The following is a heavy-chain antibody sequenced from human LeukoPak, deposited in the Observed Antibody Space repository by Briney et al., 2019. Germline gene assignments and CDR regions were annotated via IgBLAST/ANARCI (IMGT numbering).Heavy chain of an antibody. CDR3: ASEGYDYGDY. J-gene: IGHJ4*02. Sequence: GGSLRLSCAASGFTFSSYEMNWVRQPPGKGLEWVSYISSSGSTIYYADSVKGRFTISRDNAKNSLYLQMNSLRAEDTAVYYCASEGYDYGDYWGQGTLVTVSS. CDR1: GFTFSSYE. D-gene: IGHD2-15*01. V-gene: IGHV3-48*03. CDR2: ISSSGSTI.